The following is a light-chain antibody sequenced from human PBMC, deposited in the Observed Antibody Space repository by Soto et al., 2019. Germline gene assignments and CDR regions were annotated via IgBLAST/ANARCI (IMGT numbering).Light chain of an antibody. CDR2: KAS. V-gene: IGKV1-5*03. CDR1: QSISAW. J-gene: IGKJ1*01. Sequence: DIQMTQSPSTLSASEGDRVTLTCRASQSISAWLAWYQQKPGKAPKLLIYKASTLKSGVPTRFSGSGSGTEFTLTISSLQPDDFATYYCQHYNSYSEAFGQGTKVDI. CDR3: QHYNSYSEA.